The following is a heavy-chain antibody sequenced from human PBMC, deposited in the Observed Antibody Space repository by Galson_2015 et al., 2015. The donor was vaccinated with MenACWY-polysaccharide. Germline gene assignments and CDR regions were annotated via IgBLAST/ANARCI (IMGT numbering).Heavy chain of an antibody. Sequence: SVKVSCKASGYTFSRYPMHWVCQVPGQRIEWMGWITGGNGDTKYSEKFQGRVTITKDTSANTVYMELSSLRYEDTAVYYCARHVIGGGYFDYSGHCTLVTVSP. J-gene: IGHJ4*01. V-gene: IGHV1-3*01. CDR2: ITGGNGDT. D-gene: IGHD2/OR15-2a*01. CDR1: GYTFSRYP. CDR3: ARHVIGGGYFDY.